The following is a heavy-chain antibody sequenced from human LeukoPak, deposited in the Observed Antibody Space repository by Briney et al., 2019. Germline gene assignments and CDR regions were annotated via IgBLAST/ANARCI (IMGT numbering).Heavy chain of an antibody. D-gene: IGHD3-22*01. CDR1: GFTFSSYW. V-gene: IGHV3-7*01. J-gene: IGHJ4*02. CDR2: IEQDGSQK. Sequence: PGGSLRVSCAASGFTFSSYWMTWVRQAPGKGLEWVANIEQDGSQKFYLDSVKGRFTISRDNAKESLFLQMNSLRAEDTAVYYCARHYDSTAYSLDYWGQGTLVTVSS. CDR3: ARHYDSTAYSLDY.